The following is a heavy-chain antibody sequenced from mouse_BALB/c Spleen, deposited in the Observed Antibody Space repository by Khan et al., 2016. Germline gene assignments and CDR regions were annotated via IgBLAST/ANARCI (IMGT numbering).Heavy chain of an antibody. D-gene: IGHD1-1*01. V-gene: IGHV5-17*02. Sequence: EVELVESGGGLVQPGGSRKLSCAASGFTFNSYGMHWVRQAPEKGLEWVAYISRDSNTIYYADTVKGRFTISRDNPKNTLFLQMTSLMSEDTAMYYCATSYFIGYYFHYWGPGTTLTVS. CDR2: ISRDSNTI. J-gene: IGHJ2*01. CDR3: ATSYFIGYYFHY. CDR1: GFTFNSYG.